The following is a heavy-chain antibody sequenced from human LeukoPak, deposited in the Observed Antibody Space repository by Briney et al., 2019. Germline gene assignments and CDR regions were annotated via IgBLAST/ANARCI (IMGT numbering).Heavy chain of an antibody. CDR3: ARGIGAFYSSSPEYFQH. D-gene: IGHD6-6*01. Sequence: PSETLSLTCTVSGGSISSGDYYWSWIRQPPGKGLEWIGYIYYSGSTYYNPSLKSRVTISVDTSKNQFSLKRSSVTAADTAVYYCARGIGAFYSSSPEYFQHWGQGTLVTVSS. J-gene: IGHJ1*01. CDR2: IYYSGST. V-gene: IGHV4-30-4*01. CDR1: GGSISSGDYY.